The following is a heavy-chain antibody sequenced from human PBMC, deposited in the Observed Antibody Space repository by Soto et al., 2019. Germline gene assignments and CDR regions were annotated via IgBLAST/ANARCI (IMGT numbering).Heavy chain of an antibody. V-gene: IGHV3-53*02. CDR2: IYSGGST. CDR3: ARDKTQFSSYDYGMDV. Sequence: EVQLVETGGGLIQPGGSLRLSCAASGFTVSSNYMSWVRQAPGKGLEWVSVIYSGGSTYYADSVKGRFTICRESSKNTLYLQRNRLRAEDTAVYYCARDKTQFSSYDYGMDVWGKGTTVTVSS. D-gene: IGHD3-16*01. CDR1: GFTVSSNY. J-gene: IGHJ6*04.